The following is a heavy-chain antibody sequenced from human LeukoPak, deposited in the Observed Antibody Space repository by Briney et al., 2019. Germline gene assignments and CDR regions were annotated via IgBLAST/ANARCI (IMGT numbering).Heavy chain of an antibody. D-gene: IGHD3-10*01. CDR1: GGSVSSGSYY. V-gene: IGHV4-61*01. J-gene: IGHJ3*02. Sequence: SETLSLTCTVSGGSVSSGSYYWSWIRQPPGKGLEWIGYIYYSGSTNYNPSLKSRVTISVDTSKNQFSLKLCSVTAADTAVYYCARETGDRVAFDIWGQGTMVTVSS. CDR2: IYYSGST. CDR3: ARETGDRVAFDI.